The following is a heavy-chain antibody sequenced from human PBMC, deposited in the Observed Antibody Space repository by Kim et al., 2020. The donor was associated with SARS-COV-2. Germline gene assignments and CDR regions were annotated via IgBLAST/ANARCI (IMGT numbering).Heavy chain of an antibody. D-gene: IGHD1-26*01. CDR3: VRLRTDSGSYFRFDY. Sequence: SETLSLTCAVSGDSINSINWWSWVRQPPGKGLEWIGEIHHSGNTNYNPSLKSRVSISVDNSNNLFSLRLSSVTAADTAVYYCVRLRTDSGSYFRFDYWGRGTLVTVSP. CDR2: IHHSGNT. CDR1: GDSINSINW. V-gene: IGHV4-4*02. J-gene: IGHJ4*02.